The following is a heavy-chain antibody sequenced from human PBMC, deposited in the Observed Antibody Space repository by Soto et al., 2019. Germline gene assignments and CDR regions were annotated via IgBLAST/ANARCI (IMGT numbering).Heavy chain of an antibody. CDR3: ARASSSSWYYYYYYGMDV. Sequence: XESLILSCAASGFTFSSYAMHWVRQAPGKGLEWVAVISYDGSNKYYADSVKGRFTISRDNSKNTLYLQMNSLRAEDTAVYYCARASSSSWYYYYYYGMDVWGQGTTVTVSS. J-gene: IGHJ6*02. CDR2: ISYDGSNK. V-gene: IGHV3-30-3*01. CDR1: GFTFSSYA. D-gene: IGHD6-13*01.